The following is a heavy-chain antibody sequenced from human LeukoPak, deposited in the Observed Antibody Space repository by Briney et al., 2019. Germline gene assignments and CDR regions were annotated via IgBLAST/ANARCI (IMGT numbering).Heavy chain of an antibody. CDR3: ARLSHLYYYDSSAHPGGVFDY. V-gene: IGHV1-46*01. J-gene: IGHJ4*02. Sequence: LWASVKVSCKASGGTFSSYAISWVRQAPGQGLEWMGIINPSGGSTSYAQKFQGRVTMTRDTSTSAVYMELSSLRSEDTAVYYCARLSHLYYYDSSAHPGGVFDYWGQGTLVTVSS. CDR2: INPSGGST. D-gene: IGHD3-22*01. CDR1: GGTFSSYA.